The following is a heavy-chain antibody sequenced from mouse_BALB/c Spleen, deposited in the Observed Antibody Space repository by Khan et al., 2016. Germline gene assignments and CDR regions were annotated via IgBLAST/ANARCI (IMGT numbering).Heavy chain of an antibody. D-gene: IGHD2-4*01. CDR1: GFSLTTYV. V-gene: IGHV2-5-1*01. CDR2: IWRGGNT. CDR3: AKVDLYDSDGAWFAY. Sequence: QVQLKQSGPSLVQPSQSLSITCTVSGFSLTTYVVHWVRQSPGKGLEWLGVIWRGGNTDYNAAFMSRLRITKDNSKSQVFFKMNSLQADDTAIYYCAKVDLYDSDGAWFAYWGQGSLVTVSA. J-gene: IGHJ3*01.